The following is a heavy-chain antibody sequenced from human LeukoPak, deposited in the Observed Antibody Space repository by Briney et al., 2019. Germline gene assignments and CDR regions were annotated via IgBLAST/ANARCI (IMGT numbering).Heavy chain of an antibody. Sequence: ASVKVSCNAYGYTFTGFYMHWVRQAPGQGLEWMGWINPNSGGTNYAQKFQGRVTMNRDTSISTAYMELSRLRSDDTAVYYCARVGATGTTSPFDYWGQGTLVTVSS. D-gene: IGHD1-1*01. CDR2: INPNSGGT. V-gene: IGHV1-2*02. CDR1: GYTFTGFY. CDR3: ARVGATGTTSPFDY. J-gene: IGHJ4*02.